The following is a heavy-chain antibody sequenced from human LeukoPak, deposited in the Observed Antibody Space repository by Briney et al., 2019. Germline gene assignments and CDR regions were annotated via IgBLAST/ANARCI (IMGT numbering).Heavy chain of an antibody. CDR3: ARSDSSGYYNPIDY. CDR1: GGSISRSTYY. CDR2: FYYSGST. D-gene: IGHD3-22*01. J-gene: IGHJ4*02. V-gene: IGHV4-39*07. Sequence: PSETLSLTCTVSGGSISRSTYYWGWVRQPPGKGLEWIGSFYYSGSTYYNPSLKSRVTISVDTSKDQFSLKLSSVTAADTAVYYCARSDSSGYYNPIDYWGQGTLVTVSS.